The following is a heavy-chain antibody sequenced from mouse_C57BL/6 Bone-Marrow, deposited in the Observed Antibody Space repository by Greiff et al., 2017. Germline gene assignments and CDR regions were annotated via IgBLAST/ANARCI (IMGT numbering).Heavy chain of an antibody. J-gene: IGHJ3*01. Sequence: VMLVESGPGLVQPSQSLSITCTVSGFSLTSYGVHWVRQSPGKGLEWLGVIWSGGGADYNAAFISRLSLSKANSKSQVFFKMNSLQVDDTAIDYCAKSDGYLFAYWGQGTLVTVSA. CDR2: IWSGGGA. V-gene: IGHV2-2*01. CDR3: AKSDGYLFAY. D-gene: IGHD2-3*01. CDR1: GFSLTSYG.